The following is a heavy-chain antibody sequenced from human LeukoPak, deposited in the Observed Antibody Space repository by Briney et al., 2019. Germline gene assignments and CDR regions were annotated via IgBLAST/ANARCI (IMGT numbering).Heavy chain of an antibody. V-gene: IGHV1-18*01. D-gene: IGHD2-15*01. CDR2: ISAYNGNT. CDR1: GYTFTSYG. Sequence: ASVKVSCKASGYTFTSYGISWVRQAPGQGLEWMGWISAYNGNTNYAQKLQGRVTMTTDTSTSTAYMELSSLRSDDTAVYYCARDGGYCSGGSCGWFDPWGQGTLVTVSS. J-gene: IGHJ5*02. CDR3: ARDGGYCSGGSCGWFDP.